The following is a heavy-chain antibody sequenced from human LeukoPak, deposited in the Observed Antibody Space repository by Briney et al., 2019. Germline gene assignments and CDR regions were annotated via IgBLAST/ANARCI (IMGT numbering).Heavy chain of an antibody. CDR3: AREPCTNGVCYDDY. V-gene: IGHV1-2*02. CDR2: INPNSGGT. D-gene: IGHD2-8*01. Sequence: ASVKVSCKASGYTFTGYYMHWVRQAPGQGLEWMGWINPNSGGTNYAQKFQGRVTMTRDTSISTAYMELSRLRSDDTAVYYCAREPCTNGVCYDDYWGQGTLVTVSS. CDR1: GYTFTGYY. J-gene: IGHJ4*02.